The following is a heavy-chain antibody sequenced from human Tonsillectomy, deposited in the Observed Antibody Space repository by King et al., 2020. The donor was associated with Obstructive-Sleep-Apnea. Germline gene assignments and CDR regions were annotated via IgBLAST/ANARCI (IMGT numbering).Heavy chain of an antibody. V-gene: IGHV3-33*06. Sequence: VQLVESGGGVVQPGRSLRLSCAASGFTFSNYGMHWVRQAPGKGLEWVAVIWFDGSNKYYADSVKGRFTISRDNSKNTLYLEMTSLGAEDTAVYYCANGRTGVWRTYGMDVWGQGTTVTVSS. J-gene: IGHJ6*02. D-gene: IGHD2-8*01. CDR1: GFTFSNYG. CDR2: IWFDGSNK. CDR3: ANGRTGVWRTYGMDV.